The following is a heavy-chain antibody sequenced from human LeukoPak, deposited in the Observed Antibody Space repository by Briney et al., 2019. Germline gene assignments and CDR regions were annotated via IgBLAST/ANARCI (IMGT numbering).Heavy chain of an antibody. V-gene: IGHV5-51*01. J-gene: IGHJ4*02. CDR2: IFPGDSET. Sequence: GESLKISCKGSGYSFTDYWLGWVRQMPGKGLEGVGIIFPGDSETRYSPSFQGRVTISAGKSISTAYLQWSNLTASDTAMYYCAARRGGGYVGYWGQGTLVTVSS. D-gene: IGHD5-12*01. CDR1: GYSFTDYW. CDR3: AARRGGGYVGY.